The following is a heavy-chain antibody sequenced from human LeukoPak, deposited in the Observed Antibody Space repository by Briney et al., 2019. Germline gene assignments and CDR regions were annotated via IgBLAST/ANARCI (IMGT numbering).Heavy chain of an antibody. Sequence: GGSPRLSCAASGFTFDDYGMSWVRQAPGKGLEWVSGINRNGGSTGYADSVKGRFTISRDNSNNTLYLQMNSLRAEDTALYYCVRYLWLRGFAHWGQGTLVTVSS. CDR2: INRNGGST. V-gene: IGHV3-20*04. D-gene: IGHD3-10*01. CDR1: GFTFDDYG. J-gene: IGHJ4*02. CDR3: VRYLWLRGFAH.